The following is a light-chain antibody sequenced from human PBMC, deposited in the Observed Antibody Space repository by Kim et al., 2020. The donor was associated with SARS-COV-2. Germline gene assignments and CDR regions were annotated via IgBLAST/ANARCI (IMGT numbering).Light chain of an antibody. J-gene: IGLJ3*02. V-gene: IGLV3-21*04. CDR3: QVWDRTSDRV. Sequence: VAPGKPASITGGGDNIGAKSVHGYQQKPGQAPVVVIYYDSGRPSGIPERFSGSNSGNTASLTISRVEAGDEADYYRQVWDRTSDRVFGGGTQLTVL. CDR1: NIGAKS. CDR2: YDS.